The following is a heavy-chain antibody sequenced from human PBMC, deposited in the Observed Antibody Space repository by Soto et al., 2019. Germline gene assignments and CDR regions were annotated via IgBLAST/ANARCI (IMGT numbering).Heavy chain of an antibody. CDR1: GFTFSNAW. CDR3: TTHSGYELNSGSLQH. Sequence: EVQLVESGGGLVKPGGSLSLSCAASGFTFSNAWMSWVRQAPGKGLEWVGRIKSKTDGGTTDYAAPVKGRFTISRDDSKNTLYLQMNSLKTEDTAVYYCTTHSGYELNSGSLQHWGQGTLVTVSS. D-gene: IGHD5-12*01. J-gene: IGHJ1*01. CDR2: IKSKTDGGTT. V-gene: IGHV3-15*01.